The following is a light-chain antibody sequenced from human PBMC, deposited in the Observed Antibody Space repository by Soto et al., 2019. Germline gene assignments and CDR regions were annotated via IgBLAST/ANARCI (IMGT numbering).Light chain of an antibody. V-gene: IGKV3-20*01. CDR3: QQDGRT. J-gene: IGKJ1*01. CDR2: GAS. CDR1: QSVSSSY. Sequence: IVLTQSPGTLSLSPGERATLSCSASQSVSSSYLAWYQKKPGQAPRLLIYGASSRATGIPDRFSGSGSGTDFSLTIIILEPEDFAVYHCQQDGRTFGQGTKVEIK.